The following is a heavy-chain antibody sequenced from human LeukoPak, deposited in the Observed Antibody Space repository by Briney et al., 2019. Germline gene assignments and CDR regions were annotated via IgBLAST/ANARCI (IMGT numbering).Heavy chain of an antibody. V-gene: IGHV3-23*01. CDR3: AKLGCTGTICYANY. Sequence: GGSLRLSCAASGFPFSDYAMTWGRQTPGKGLEGVSVIAGGGNGADYADSVKGRFTISRDNSKNTLYLQMYSLRAEDTALYYCAKLGCTGTICYANYWGQGTLVTVSS. D-gene: IGHD2-2*01. CDR2: IAGGGNGA. J-gene: IGHJ4*02. CDR1: GFPFSDYA.